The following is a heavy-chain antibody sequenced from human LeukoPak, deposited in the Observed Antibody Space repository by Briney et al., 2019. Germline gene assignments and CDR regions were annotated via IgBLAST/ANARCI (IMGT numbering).Heavy chain of an antibody. CDR3: ARQGILTGYYPFDY. J-gene: IGHJ4*02. V-gene: IGHV4-39*01. D-gene: IGHD3-9*01. Sequence: PSETLSLTCTVSGDSISSGTYYWGWIRQPPGKGLEWIGSIYYSGSTYYNPSLKSRVTISVDTSKNQFSLKLSSVTAADTAVYYCARQGILTGYYPFDYWGQGTLVTVSS. CDR1: GDSISSGTYY. CDR2: IYYSGST.